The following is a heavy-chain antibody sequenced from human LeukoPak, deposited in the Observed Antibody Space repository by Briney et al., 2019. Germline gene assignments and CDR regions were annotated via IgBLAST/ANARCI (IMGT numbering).Heavy chain of an antibody. CDR2: ISSSSSYI. D-gene: IGHD5-24*01. CDR1: GFTFSSYS. CDR3: ARAANDGYNTILDY. J-gene: IGHJ4*02. V-gene: IGHV3-21*01. Sequence: NPGGSLRLSCAASGFTFSSYSMNWVRQAPGKGLEWVSSISSSSSYIYYADSVRGRFAISRDNAKNSLYLQMNSLRAEDTAVYYCARAANDGYNTILDYWGQGTLVIVSS.